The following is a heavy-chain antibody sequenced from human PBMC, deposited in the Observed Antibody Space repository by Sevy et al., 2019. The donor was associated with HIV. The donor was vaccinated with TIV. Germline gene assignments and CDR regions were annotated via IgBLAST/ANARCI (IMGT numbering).Heavy chain of an antibody. CDR3: ARDGRGISAFDI. Sequence: GGSRRLSCVASEFIFSSHAVSWVRQAPGKGLEWVSAISGDGENTHYADSVRGRFTISRDNFKNTLYLQMNSLRAEDTALYYCARDGRGISAFDIWGPGTMVTVSS. D-gene: IGHD3-3*02. CDR2: ISGDGENT. CDR1: EFIFSSHA. V-gene: IGHV3-23*01. J-gene: IGHJ3*02.